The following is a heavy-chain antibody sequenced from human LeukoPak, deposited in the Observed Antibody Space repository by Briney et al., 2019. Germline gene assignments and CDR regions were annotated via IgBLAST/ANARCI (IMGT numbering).Heavy chain of an antibody. CDR3: ARRSDYVDY. CDR1: GYSFTNNW. Sequence: GESLKISCKGSGYSFTNNWIGWVRQMPGKGLEWMGITYPGDSTTRYSPSFQGQVTISADKSISSAYLQWSSLKASDTAMYYCARRSDYVDYWGQGTLVTVSS. J-gene: IGHJ4*02. CDR2: TYPGDSTT. V-gene: IGHV5-51*01.